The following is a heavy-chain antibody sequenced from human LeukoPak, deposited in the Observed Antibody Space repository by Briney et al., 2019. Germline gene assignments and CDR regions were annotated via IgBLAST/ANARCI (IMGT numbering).Heavy chain of an antibody. CDR2: IYSGGGT. CDR1: GFTVSSNY. J-gene: IGHJ5*02. V-gene: IGHV3-53*01. Sequence: GGSLRLSCAASGFTVSSNYMSWVRQAPGKGLEWVSGIYSGGGTYYTDSVKGRFTISRDSTKNTLYLQMNSLRAEDTAVYYCARVARYNWFDPWGQGTLVTVSS. CDR3: ARVARYNWFDP.